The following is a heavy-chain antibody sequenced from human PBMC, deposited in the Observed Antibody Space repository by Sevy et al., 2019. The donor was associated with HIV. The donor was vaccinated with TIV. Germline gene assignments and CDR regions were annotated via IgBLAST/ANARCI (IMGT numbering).Heavy chain of an antibody. CDR3: ARDRPDYEDAFDI. V-gene: IGHV3-48*03. D-gene: IGHD4-17*01. CDR2: ISSSGSTI. CDR1: GFTFSSYE. J-gene: IGHJ3*02. Sequence: GGSLRLSCAASGFTFSSYEMNWVRQAPGKGLEWVSYISSSGSTIYYADSVKGRVTISRDNAKNSLYLQMNNLRAEDTAVYYCARDRPDYEDAFDIWGQGTMVTVSS.